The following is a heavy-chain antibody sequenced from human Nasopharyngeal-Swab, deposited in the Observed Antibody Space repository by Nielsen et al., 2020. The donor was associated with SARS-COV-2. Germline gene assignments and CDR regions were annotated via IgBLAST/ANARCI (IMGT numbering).Heavy chain of an antibody. J-gene: IGHJ4*02. CDR2: INHSGST. Sequence: RQAPGKGLEWIGEINHSGSTNYNPSLKSRVTISVDTSKNQFSLKLSSVPAADTAVYYCARGPTQQLVRDYWGQGTLVTVSS. D-gene: IGHD6-13*01. V-gene: IGHV4-34*01. CDR3: ARGPTQQLVRDY.